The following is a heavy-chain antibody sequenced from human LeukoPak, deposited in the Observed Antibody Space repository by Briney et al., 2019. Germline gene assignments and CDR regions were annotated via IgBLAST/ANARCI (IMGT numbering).Heavy chain of an antibody. J-gene: IGHJ4*02. V-gene: IGHV1-2*02. CDR2: ITPNSGGT. CDR1: GYTFTGYY. CDR3: ARITPNYYGSGSYYNGIFDY. Sequence: ASVKVSCKASGYTFTGYYMHWVRQAPGQGLEWMGWITPNSGGTNYAQKFQGRVTMTRDTSISTAYMELRRLRSDDTAVYYCARITPNYYGSGSYYNGIFDYWGQGTLVTVSS. D-gene: IGHD3-10*01.